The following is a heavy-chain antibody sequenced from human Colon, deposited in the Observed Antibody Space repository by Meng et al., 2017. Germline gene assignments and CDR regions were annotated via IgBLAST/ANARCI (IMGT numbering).Heavy chain of an antibody. CDR3: ARANCGY. CDR2: ISSSSYI. V-gene: IGHV3-21*01. D-gene: IGHD2-21*01. Sequence: GESLKNSCAATGFTFSSYSMNWVRQAPGKGLEWVSSISSSSYIYYADSVKGRFTISRDNAKNSLYLQMNSLRAEDTAVYYCARANCGYWGQGTLVTVSS. J-gene: IGHJ4*02. CDR1: GFTFSSYS.